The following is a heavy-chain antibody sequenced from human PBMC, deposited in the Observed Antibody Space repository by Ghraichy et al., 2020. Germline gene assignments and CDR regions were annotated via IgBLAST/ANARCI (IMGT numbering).Heavy chain of an antibody. CDR1: GFTFSTFA. V-gene: IGHV3-23*01. D-gene: IGHD1-26*01. CDR3: ARRIVGCPPYLDY. J-gene: IGHJ4*02. Sequence: GGSLRLSCAVSGFTFSTFAMSWVRQAPGKGLEWVSRISGGGGTIYYADSVKGRFTISRDNSENTLYLQMNRLRAEDTAVYYCARRIVGCPPYLDYWGQGTLVTVSS. CDR2: ISGGGGTI.